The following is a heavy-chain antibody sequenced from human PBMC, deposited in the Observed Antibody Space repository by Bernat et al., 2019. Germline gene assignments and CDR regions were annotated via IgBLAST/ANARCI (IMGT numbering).Heavy chain of an antibody. Sequence: EVQLLESGGGLVQPGGSLRLSCAASGFTFSSYAMSWVRQAPGKGLEWVSAISGSGGSTYYADSVKGRFTISRDNSKNTLYLQMNSLRAEDTAVHYCAKENTWDVDTAMPGDYWGQGTLVTVSS. CDR2: ISGSGGST. CDR1: GFTFSSYA. D-gene: IGHD5-18*01. V-gene: IGHV3-23*01. CDR3: AKENTWDVDTAMPGDY. J-gene: IGHJ4*02.